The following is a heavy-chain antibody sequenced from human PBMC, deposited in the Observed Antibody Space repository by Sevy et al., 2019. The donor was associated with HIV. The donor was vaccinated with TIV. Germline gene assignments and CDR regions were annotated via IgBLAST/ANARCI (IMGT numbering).Heavy chain of an antibody. Sequence: GGSLRLSCAASGFIFSGYNMHWVRQAPGKGLEWVSSISTSGTYIYQEDSVKGRFTISRDNAQNSVYLQMNSLRVEDTDLYYCARAGCIGGGCDTGYHGMDVWGQGTTVTVSS. CDR3: ARAGCIGGGCDTGYHGMDV. CDR2: ISTSGTYI. D-gene: IGHD2-8*02. CDR1: GFIFSGYN. J-gene: IGHJ6*02. V-gene: IGHV3-21*06.